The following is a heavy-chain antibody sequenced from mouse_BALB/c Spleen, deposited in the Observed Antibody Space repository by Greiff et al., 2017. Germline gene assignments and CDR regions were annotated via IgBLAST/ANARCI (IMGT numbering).Heavy chain of an antibody. CDR3: ARWRTGTFWYFDV. D-gene: IGHD4-1*01. CDR2: ILPGSGST. V-gene: IGHV1-9*01. CDR1: GYTFSSYW. Sequence: QVQLQQSGAELMKPGASVKISCKATGYTFSSYWIEWVKQRPGHGLEWIGEILPGSGSTNYNEKFKGKATFTADTSSNTAYMQLSSLTSEDSAVYYCARWRTGTFWYFDVWGAGTTVTVSS. J-gene: IGHJ1*01.